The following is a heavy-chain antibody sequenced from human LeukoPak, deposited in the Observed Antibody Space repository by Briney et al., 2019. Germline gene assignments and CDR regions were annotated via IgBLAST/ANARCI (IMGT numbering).Heavy chain of an antibody. Sequence: SETLSLTCTVSGGSISSYYWNWIRQSPGKGPEWIGNIYYTGATRYNPSLNSRVTISVDTSNNQFSVELSSVTAACTAVYYCARGLNRHHYGDYAYWGQGTLVTVPS. D-gene: IGHD4-17*01. V-gene: IGHV4-59*01. CDR3: ARGLNRHHYGDYAY. CDR2: IYYTGAT. J-gene: IGHJ4*02. CDR1: GGSISSYY.